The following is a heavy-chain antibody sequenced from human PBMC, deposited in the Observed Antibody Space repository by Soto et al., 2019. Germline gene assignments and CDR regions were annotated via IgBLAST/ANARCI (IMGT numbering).Heavy chain of an antibody. V-gene: IGHV3-49*03. Sequence: GGSLRLSCTASGFTFGDYAMSWFRQAPGKGLEWVGFIRSKAYGGTTEYAASVKGRFTISRDDSKSIAYLQMNSLKTEGTAVYYCTRVGSDFWSGYSNDAFDIWGQGTMVT. CDR3: TRVGSDFWSGYSNDAFDI. J-gene: IGHJ3*02. D-gene: IGHD3-3*01. CDR1: GFTFGDYA. CDR2: IRSKAYGGTT.